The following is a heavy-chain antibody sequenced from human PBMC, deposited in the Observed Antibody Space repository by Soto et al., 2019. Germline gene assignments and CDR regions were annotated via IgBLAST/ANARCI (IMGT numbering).Heavy chain of an antibody. D-gene: IGHD2-21*02. J-gene: IGHJ4*02. CDR3: ARHGVVTATLGFFELDY. V-gene: IGHV4-59*08. Sequence: HVQLQESGPGLVKPSEALSLTCTVSGGSISSHSWSWIRQPPGEGLEWIGHVYYSGSTNYNPSLKSRFTISLVSFNDQFSLRLTSVTDADTAVYYCARHGVVTATLGFFELDYWGQGIMVTVSS. CDR1: GGSISSHS. CDR2: VYYSGST.